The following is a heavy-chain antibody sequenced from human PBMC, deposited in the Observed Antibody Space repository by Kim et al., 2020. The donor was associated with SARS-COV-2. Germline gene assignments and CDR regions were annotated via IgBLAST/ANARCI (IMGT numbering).Heavy chain of an antibody. CDR2: IWYDGSNK. CDR3: ARDVYCSSTSCYRPGGYYYYGMDV. V-gene: IGHV3-33*01. CDR1: GFTFSSYG. D-gene: IGHD2-2*02. J-gene: IGHJ6*02. Sequence: GGSLRLSCAASGFTFSSYGMHWVRQAPGKGLEWVAVIWYDGSNKYYADSVKGRFTISRDNSKNTLYLQMNSLRAEDTAVYYCARDVYCSSTSCYRPGGYYYYGMDVWGQGTTVTVSS.